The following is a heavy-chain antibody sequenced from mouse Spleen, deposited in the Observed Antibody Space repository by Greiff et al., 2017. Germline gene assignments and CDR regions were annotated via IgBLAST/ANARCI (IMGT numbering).Heavy chain of an antibody. D-gene: IGHD2-4*01. J-gene: IGHJ4*01. Sequence: QVQLQQSGAELVKPGASVKLSCKASGYTFTSYYMYWVKQRPGQGLEWIGEINPSNGGTNFNEKFKSKATLTVDKSSSTAYMQLSSLTSEDSAVYYCTRYMITTGDAMDYWGQGTSVTVSS. V-gene: IGHV1S81*02. CDR1: GYTFTSYY. CDR3: TRYMITTGDAMDY. CDR2: INPSNGGT.